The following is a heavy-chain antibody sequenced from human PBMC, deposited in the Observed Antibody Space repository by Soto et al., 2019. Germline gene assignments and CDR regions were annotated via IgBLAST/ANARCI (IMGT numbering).Heavy chain of an antibody. Sequence: AGGSLRLSCAASGFTFSSYGMHWVRQAPGKGLEWVAVISYDGSNKYYADSVKGRFTTSRDNSKNTLYLQMNSLRAEDTAVYYCAKDRGYWGQGTLVTVSS. J-gene: IGHJ4*02. CDR2: ISYDGSNK. CDR3: AKDRGY. D-gene: IGHD3-10*01. V-gene: IGHV3-30*18. CDR1: GFTFSSYG.